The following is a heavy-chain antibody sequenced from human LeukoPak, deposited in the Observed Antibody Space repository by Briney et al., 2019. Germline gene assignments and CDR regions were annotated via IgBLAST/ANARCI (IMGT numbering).Heavy chain of an antibody. CDR1: GFTFSSYE. CDR3: AREDCSSTSCLSLTYYYYYGMDV. J-gene: IGHJ6*02. D-gene: IGHD2-2*01. V-gene: IGHV3-48*03. CDR2: ISSSGSTI. Sequence: PGGSLRLSCAASGFTFSSYEMNWVRQAPGKGLEWVSYISSSGSTIYYADSVKGRFTISRDNAKNSLYLQMNSLRAEDTAVYYCAREDCSSTSCLSLTYYYYYGMDVWGQGTTVTVSS.